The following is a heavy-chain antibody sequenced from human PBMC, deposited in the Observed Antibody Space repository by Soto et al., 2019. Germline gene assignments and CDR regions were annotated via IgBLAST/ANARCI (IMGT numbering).Heavy chain of an antibody. CDR3: ANRDTSMITRYYYGMDV. Sequence: GGSLRLSCAASGFRFSNYDMSWVRQAPGKGLEWVSALSSSGDTTYYADSVKGRFTVSRDNSKNTLYLLMNSLRAEDTAVYFCANRDTSMITRYYYGMDVWGQGTTVTVSS. V-gene: IGHV3-23*01. CDR1: GFRFSNYD. D-gene: IGHD5-18*01. CDR2: LSSSGDTT. J-gene: IGHJ6*02.